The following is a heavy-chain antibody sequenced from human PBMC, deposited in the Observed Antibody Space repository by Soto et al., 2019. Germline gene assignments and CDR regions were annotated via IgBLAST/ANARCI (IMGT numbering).Heavy chain of an antibody. CDR2: ISAYKGNT. CDR1: GYTFGSYH. CDR3: ARDLPPVDY. J-gene: IGHJ4*02. V-gene: IGHV1-18*01. Sequence: QIQLVQSGAEVKKPGASVKVSCKASGYTFGSYHFPWVRQAPGQGLEWMGWISAYKGNTNYARNFQGRVTMTTAPSTSTAYMELRSLRSDDTAVYYCARDLPPVDYWGQGTLVTVSS.